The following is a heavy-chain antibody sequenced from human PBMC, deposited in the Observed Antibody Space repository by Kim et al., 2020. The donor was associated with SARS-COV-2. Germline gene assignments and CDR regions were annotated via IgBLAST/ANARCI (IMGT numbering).Heavy chain of an antibody. Sequence: YADSVQGRFTISRDNAKNSLYQQRNSLGAEDTAVYYCARDSVGTVAAGLSWGQRTLVTVSS. V-gene: IGHV3-11*04. J-gene: IGHJ4*02. D-gene: IGHD2-15*01. CDR3: ARDSVGTVAAGLS.